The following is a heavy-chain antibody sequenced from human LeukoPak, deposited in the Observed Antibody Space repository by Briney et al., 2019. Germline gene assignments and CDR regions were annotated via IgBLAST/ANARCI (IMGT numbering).Heavy chain of an antibody. CDR2: IYYSGTT. Sequence: SETLSLTCSVSSGSISSYYWNWIRQPPGKGLEWIGYIYYSGTTTYNPSLKSRVTISVDTSKNQFSLKLSSVTAADTAVYYCARKENVYYYFDYWGQGTLVTVSS. CDR1: SGSISSYY. V-gene: IGHV4-59*01. D-gene: IGHD3-10*01. J-gene: IGHJ4*02. CDR3: ARKENVYYYFDY.